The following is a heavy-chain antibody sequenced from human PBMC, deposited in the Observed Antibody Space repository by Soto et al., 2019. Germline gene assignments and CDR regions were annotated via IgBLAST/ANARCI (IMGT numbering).Heavy chain of an antibody. CDR1: GFTFSLYG. CDR3: ARQPQPYSGSAYYYYYYGMDV. V-gene: IGHV3-30*03. D-gene: IGHD1-26*01. CDR2: ISYDGSRK. J-gene: IGHJ6*02. Sequence: GGSLRLSCAASGFTFSLYGMHWVRRAPGKGLEWVAVISYDGSRKYYADSVKGRFTISRDNAKNSLYLQMNSLRAEDTAVYYCARQPQPYSGSAYYYYYYGMDVWGQGATVPVSS.